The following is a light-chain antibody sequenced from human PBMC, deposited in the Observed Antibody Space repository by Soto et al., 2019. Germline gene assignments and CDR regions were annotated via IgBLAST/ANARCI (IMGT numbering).Light chain of an antibody. Sequence: ETVMTQSPAALSVAPVERATLSFRASQSVNSNVAWYQKKPGQAPRLLIYAASTRATGIPARFSASGSGTDFSLTISRLEPEDFAVYYCQQYGTSPWTFGQGTKVDIK. J-gene: IGKJ1*01. CDR2: AAS. CDR1: QSVNSN. CDR3: QQYGTSPWT. V-gene: IGKV3-15*01.